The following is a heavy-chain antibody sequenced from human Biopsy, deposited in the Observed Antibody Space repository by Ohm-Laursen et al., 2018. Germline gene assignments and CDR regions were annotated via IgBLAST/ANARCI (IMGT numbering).Heavy chain of an antibody. D-gene: IGHD3-10*01. J-gene: IGHJ6*02. Sequence: RSLRLSCAASRFTFSTYGMHWVRQAPGKGLEWVAVISFDGSDQKYADSVKGRFTISRDNSKNTLYLQMNSLRAEDTAVFYCVKDRGAAGTDYYYGMDVWGPGTTVTVSS. V-gene: IGHV3-30*18. CDR3: VKDRGAAGTDYYYGMDV. CDR1: RFTFSTYG. CDR2: ISFDGSDQ.